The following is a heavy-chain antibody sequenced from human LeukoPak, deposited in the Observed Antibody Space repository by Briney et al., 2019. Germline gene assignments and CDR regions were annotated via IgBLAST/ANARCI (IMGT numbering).Heavy chain of an antibody. V-gene: IGHV1-2*04. CDR1: GYTFTGYY. D-gene: IGHD3-22*01. CDR3: ARDSISSYYDSSGYYYGNYYYGMDV. J-gene: IGHJ6*02. CDR2: INPNSGGT. Sequence: ASVKVSCKASGYTFTGYYMHWVRQAPGQGLEWMGWINPNSGGTNYAQKFQGWVTMTRDTSISTAYMELSRPRSDDTAVYYCARDSISSYYDSSGYYYGNYYYGMDVWGQGTTVTVSS.